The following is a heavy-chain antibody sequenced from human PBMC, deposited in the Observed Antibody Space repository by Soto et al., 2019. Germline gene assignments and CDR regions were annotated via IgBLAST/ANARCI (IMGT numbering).Heavy chain of an antibody. CDR1: GGSISSSSYY. CDR2: IYYSGST. J-gene: IGHJ3*02. CDR3: ARELLDALLLVAFDI. D-gene: IGHD3-22*01. V-gene: IGHV4-39*02. Sequence: QLQLQESGPGLVKPSETLSLTCTVSGGSISSSSYYWGWIRQPPGKGLERIGSIYYSGSTYYNPSLKSRVTISVDTSKNQFSLKLSSVTAADTAVYYCARELLDALLLVAFDIWGQGTMVTVSS.